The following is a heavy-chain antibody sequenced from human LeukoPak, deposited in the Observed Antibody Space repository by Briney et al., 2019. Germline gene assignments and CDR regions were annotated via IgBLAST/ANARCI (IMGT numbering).Heavy chain of an antibody. Sequence: PSETLSLTCTVSGGSISSYYWSWIRQPPGKGLEWIGYIYYSGSTNYNPSLKSRVTISVDTSKNQFSLKLSSVTAADTAVYYCARHIGDPEVLGYYYYYGMDVWGQGTTVTVSS. J-gene: IGHJ6*02. CDR1: GGSISSYY. CDR3: ARHIGDPEVLGYYYYYGMDV. D-gene: IGHD2-21*02. V-gene: IGHV4-59*08. CDR2: IYYSGST.